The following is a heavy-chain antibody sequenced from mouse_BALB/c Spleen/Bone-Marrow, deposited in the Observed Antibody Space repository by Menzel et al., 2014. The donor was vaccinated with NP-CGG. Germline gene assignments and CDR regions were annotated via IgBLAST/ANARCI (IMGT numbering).Heavy chain of an antibody. D-gene: IGHD1-1*01. J-gene: IGHJ2*01. CDR3: VRSGSSSGYFDY. CDR1: GFTFSSFG. CDR2: ISSGSSTI. Sequence: EVKLMESGGGLVQPGGSWKLSSAASGFTFSSFGMHWVRQAPEKGLEWVAYISSGSSTIYYGDTVMGRFTISRDNPKNTLFLQMTSLRSEDTATYYCVRSGSSSGYFDYWGQGTTLTVSS. V-gene: IGHV5-17*02.